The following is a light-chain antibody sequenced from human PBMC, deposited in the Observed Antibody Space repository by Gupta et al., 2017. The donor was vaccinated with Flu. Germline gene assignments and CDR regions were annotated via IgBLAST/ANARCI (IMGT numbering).Light chain of an antibody. CDR1: QSISSY. CDR3: QQNVSTPQVT. CDR2: AAS. V-gene: IGKV1-39*01. Sequence: DIQMTQSPSSLSASVGDRVTITCRASQSISSYLNWYQQKPGKAPKLLIYAASNLQSGVPSRFSGSGSGTDFTLTISSRQPEDFATYYCQQNVSTPQVTFGRGTKVEIK. J-gene: IGKJ4*01.